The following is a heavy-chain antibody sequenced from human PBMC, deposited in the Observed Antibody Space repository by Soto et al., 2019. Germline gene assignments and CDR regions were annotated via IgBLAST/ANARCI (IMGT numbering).Heavy chain of an antibody. CDR2: ISYDGGDK. CDR1: GFTFSSYT. D-gene: IGHD5-12*01. CDR3: TTDSRGVKHGGI. V-gene: IGHV3-30-3*01. J-gene: IGHJ3*02. Sequence: PGGSLRLSCAASGFTFSSYTMHWVRQTPGRGLEWVADISYDGGDKYYADSVKGRFTISRDNSKNTLYLQMNSLRAEDTAVYYCTTDSRGVKHGGIWGQGTLVTVSS.